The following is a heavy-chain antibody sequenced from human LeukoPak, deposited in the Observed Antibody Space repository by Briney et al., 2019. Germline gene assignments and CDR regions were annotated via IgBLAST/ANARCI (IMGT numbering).Heavy chain of an antibody. D-gene: IGHD3-10*01. CDR1: GYTLNALS. Sequence: ASVKVSCKASGYTLNALSIHWVRQAPGKGLGWMGGLDPVDGETIYAQRFQGRVTVTEDTSTDTAYLDLRSLRSDDTAVYYCTTSRRFYYGSGTFQYWGQGTLLTVSS. CDR3: TTSRRFYYGSGTFQY. CDR2: LDPVDGET. V-gene: IGHV1-24*01. J-gene: IGHJ1*01.